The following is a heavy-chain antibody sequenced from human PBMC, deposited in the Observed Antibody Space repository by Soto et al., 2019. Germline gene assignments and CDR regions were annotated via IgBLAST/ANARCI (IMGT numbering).Heavy chain of an antibody. Sequence: SEILSLTCTVSSGSIKTDVWWSWLRRPPGKGLQWIGEIYQNGHTNYNPSLKSRVTMSVDKSKNQFSLMLTSVTAADTAMYYCARDAAVAGETDRFDYWGQGILVTVSS. CDR3: ARDAAVAGETDRFDY. V-gene: IGHV4-4*02. CDR2: IYQNGHT. D-gene: IGHD6-19*01. CDR1: SGSIKTDVW. J-gene: IGHJ4*02.